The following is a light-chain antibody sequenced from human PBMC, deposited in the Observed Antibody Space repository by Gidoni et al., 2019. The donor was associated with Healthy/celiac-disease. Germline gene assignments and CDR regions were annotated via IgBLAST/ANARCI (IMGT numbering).Light chain of an antibody. CDR1: SSDVGGYNY. V-gene: IGLV2-8*01. Sequence: QSALTQPPSASGSPGQSVTTSCTGTSSDVGGYNYVSWYQQHPGKAPKLMIYEVSKRPSGVPDRFFGSKSGNTASLTVSGLQAEDEADYYCSSYAGSNILHVVFGGGTKLTVL. CDR2: EVS. CDR3: SSYAGSNILHVV. J-gene: IGLJ2*01.